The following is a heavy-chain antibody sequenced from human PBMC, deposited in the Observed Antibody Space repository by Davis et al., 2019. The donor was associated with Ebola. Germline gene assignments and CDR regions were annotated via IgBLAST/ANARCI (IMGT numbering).Heavy chain of an antibody. Sequence: ASVKVSCKASGYRLTYYNIHWVRQAPGQGLEWMGIINPSGGSTFYAQKFQGRVTMTRDTSTSTVYMELSSLRSEDTAVYYCARARGFSSTWYGGDYWGQGTLVTVSS. CDR2: INPSGGST. CDR1: GYRLTYYN. V-gene: IGHV1-46*01. D-gene: IGHD6-13*01. J-gene: IGHJ4*02. CDR3: ARARGFSSTWYGGDY.